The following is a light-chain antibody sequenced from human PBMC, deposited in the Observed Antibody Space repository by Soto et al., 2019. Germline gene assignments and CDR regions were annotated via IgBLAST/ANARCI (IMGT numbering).Light chain of an antibody. CDR1: NSDVGGYDY. V-gene: IGLV2-14*01. CDR3: SSYTSSTTLGV. CDR2: EVS. Sequence: QSALTQPASVSGSPGQSITISCTGTNSDVGGYDYVSWYQQHPGKAPKLMIYEVSHRPSGVSNRFSGSRSGNTASLTISGLQAEDKADYYCSSYTSSTTLGVFGGGTKLTVL. J-gene: IGLJ3*02.